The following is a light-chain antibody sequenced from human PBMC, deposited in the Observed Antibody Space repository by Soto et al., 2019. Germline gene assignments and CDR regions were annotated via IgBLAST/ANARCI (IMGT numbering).Light chain of an antibody. CDR2: GAS. J-gene: IGKJ1*01. V-gene: IGKV3-15*01. Sequence: DIVLSQSPATLSVSPGERATLSCRASQSVSSDLAWYHQKPGQAPRLLIYGASTRATGIPARFSGSGSGTEFTLTINSLQSEDFAVYYCQQYNNLPRTFGQGAKVDNK. CDR3: QQYNNLPRT. CDR1: QSVSSD.